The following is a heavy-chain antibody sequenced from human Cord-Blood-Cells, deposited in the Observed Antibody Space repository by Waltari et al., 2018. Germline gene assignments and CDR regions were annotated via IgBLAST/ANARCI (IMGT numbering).Heavy chain of an antibody. CDR3: ARLAAGYSGYDFDY. CDR1: GGSISSYY. V-gene: IGHV4-59*01. CDR2: IYYSGST. D-gene: IGHD5-12*01. Sequence: QVQLQESGPGLVTPSETLSLTCTVTGGSISSYYWSWIRQPPGKGLEWIGYIYYSGSTNYNPSLKSRVTISVDTSKNQFSLKLSSVTAADTAVYYCARLAAGYSGYDFDYWGQGTLVTVSS. J-gene: IGHJ4*02.